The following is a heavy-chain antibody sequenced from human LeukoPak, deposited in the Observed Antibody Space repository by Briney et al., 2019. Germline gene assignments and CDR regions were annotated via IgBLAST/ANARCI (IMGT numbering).Heavy chain of an antibody. CDR3: ARALYGSGRRDYYYYMDV. Sequence: ASVKVSCKASGGTFSSYAISWVRQAPGQGLEWMGGIIPIFGTANYAQKFQGRVTITADESTSTAYMELSSLRSEDTAVYYCARALYGSGRRDYYYYMDVWGKGTTVTVSS. V-gene: IGHV1-69*13. J-gene: IGHJ6*03. D-gene: IGHD3-10*01. CDR1: GGTFSSYA. CDR2: IIPIFGTA.